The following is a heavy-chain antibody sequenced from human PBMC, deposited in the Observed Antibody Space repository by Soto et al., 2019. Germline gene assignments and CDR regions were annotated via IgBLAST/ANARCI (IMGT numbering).Heavy chain of an antibody. Sequence: SGTLSLTFAVYGVSFTTYYWRCTWSPQRPSKGLEWSGESNQSRRTNYNPSLKSRLSISVDTSKNPFPMHLRSVTAADTAVYYRARTRENSGLFSHRTYYFDYWGQGTMVTVSS. J-gene: IGHJ4*02. V-gene: IGHV4-34*01. CDR1: GVSFTTYY. D-gene: IGHD6-19*01. CDR3: ARTRENSGLFSHRTYYFDY. CDR2: SNQSRRT.